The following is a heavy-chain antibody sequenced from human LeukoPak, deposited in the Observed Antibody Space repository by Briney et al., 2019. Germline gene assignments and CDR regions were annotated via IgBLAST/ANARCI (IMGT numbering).Heavy chain of an antibody. CDR1: GYTFTSYG. CDR2: ISAYNGNT. Sequence: ASVKVSCKSSGYTFTSYGISWVRQAPAQGLEWMGWISAYNGNTNYAQKLQGRVTMHTDTSTSTAYMERRSLRSDDTAEYYCARDGRKDYYYYYGMDVWGQGTTVTVSS. J-gene: IGHJ6*02. V-gene: IGHV1-18*01. CDR3: ARDGRKDYYYYYGMDV. D-gene: IGHD3/OR15-3a*01.